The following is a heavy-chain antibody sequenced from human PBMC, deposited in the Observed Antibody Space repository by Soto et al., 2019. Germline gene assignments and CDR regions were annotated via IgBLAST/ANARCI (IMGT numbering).Heavy chain of an antibody. CDR3: ARLVYDSSGYRPG. J-gene: IGHJ4*02. CDR1: GASTRTETYY. V-gene: IGHV4-39*01. Sequence: SETRSLTSTVSGASTRTETYYLGWIRQPPGKGLEWIGSIYYSGSTYYNPSLKSRVTISVDTSKNQFSLKLSSVTAADTAVYYCARLVYDSSGYRPGWGQGTLVTVS. CDR2: IYYSGST. D-gene: IGHD3-22*01.